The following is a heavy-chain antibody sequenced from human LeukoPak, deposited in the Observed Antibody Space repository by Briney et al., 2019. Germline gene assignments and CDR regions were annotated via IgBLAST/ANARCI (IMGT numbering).Heavy chain of an antibody. CDR2: IRSKDNSYAT. CDR3: TRATVTTGDAFDI. V-gene: IGHV3-73*01. CDR1: GFTFSVSA. J-gene: IGHJ3*02. D-gene: IGHD4-17*01. Sequence: GGSLKLSCAASGFTFSVSAMPWVRQASGKGLEWVGRIRSKDNSYATAYAASVKGRFTISRDDSKNTAYLQMNSLKTEDTAVYYCTRATVTTGDAFDIWGQGTMVTVSS.